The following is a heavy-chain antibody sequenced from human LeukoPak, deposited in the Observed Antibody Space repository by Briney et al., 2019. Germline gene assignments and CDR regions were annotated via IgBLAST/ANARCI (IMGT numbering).Heavy chain of an antibody. CDR3: SRRPPPLPHIVVVVAAMEYYFDY. CDR1: GFTFSDYW. CDR2: IKEDGSEK. V-gene: IGHV3-7*01. Sequence: GGSLRLSCAVSGFTFSDYWMTWVRQAPGKGLEWVANIKEDGSEKYYVDSVKGRFTISRDNAKNSLYLQMNSLRAEDTAVYYWSRRPPPLPHIVVVVAAMEYYFDYWGQGTLVTVSS. D-gene: IGHD2-15*01. J-gene: IGHJ4*02.